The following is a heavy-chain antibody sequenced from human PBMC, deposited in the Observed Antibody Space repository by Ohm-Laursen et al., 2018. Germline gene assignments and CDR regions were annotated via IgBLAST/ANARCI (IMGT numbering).Heavy chain of an antibody. V-gene: IGHV4-34*01. CDR1: SGSFGPYY. CDR3: AREYSDDGGYRYDAFDV. CDR2: INHRVNT. J-gene: IGHJ3*01. Sequence: QTLSLTCALYSGSFGPYYWSWIRQPPGKGLEWIGEINHRVNTNYSPSLKSRVTMSVDTSRNHFSLELTSVTAADTAVYYCAREYSDDGGYRYDAFDVWGHGTVVTVSS. D-gene: IGHD2-15*01.